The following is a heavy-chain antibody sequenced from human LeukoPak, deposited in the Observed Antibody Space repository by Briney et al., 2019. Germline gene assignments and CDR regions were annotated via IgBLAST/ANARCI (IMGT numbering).Heavy chain of an antibody. Sequence: GGSLRLSCAASGFTFSGSAMHWVRQASGKGLEWVGRIRSKANSYATAYAASVKGRFTISRDDSKNTAYLQMNSLKTEDTAVYYCTRHGYYDILTGYYSDYYMDVWGKGTTVTISS. D-gene: IGHD3-9*01. V-gene: IGHV3-73*01. J-gene: IGHJ6*03. CDR1: GFTFSGSA. CDR2: IRSKANSYAT. CDR3: TRHGYYDILTGYYSDYYMDV.